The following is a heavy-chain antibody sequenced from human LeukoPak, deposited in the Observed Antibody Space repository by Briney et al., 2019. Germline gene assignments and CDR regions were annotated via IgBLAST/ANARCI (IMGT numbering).Heavy chain of an antibody. J-gene: IGHJ2*01. CDR3: AIGHLRRVWYFDL. V-gene: IGHV4-34*01. D-gene: IGHD1-14*01. CDR2: INHSGST. Sequence: LKTLSLTCAVYGGSFSGYYWSWIREPPGKGLEWIGEINHSGSTNYNPSLKSRVTISVDTSKNQFSLKLSSVTAADTAVYYCAIGHLRRVWYFDLWGRGTLVTVSS. CDR1: GGSFSGYY.